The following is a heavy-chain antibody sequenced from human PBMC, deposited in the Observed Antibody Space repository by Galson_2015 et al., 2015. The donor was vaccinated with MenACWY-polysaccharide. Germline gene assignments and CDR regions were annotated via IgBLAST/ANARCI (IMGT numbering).Heavy chain of an antibody. CDR2: VDPRTGDT. CDR3: ASPDDTSGYYDDPFDI. J-gene: IGHJ3*02. V-gene: IGHV1-2*02. D-gene: IGHD3-22*01. Sequence: SVKVSCKASGYTFNGYYMHWVRQAPGQGLEWMGWVDPRTGDTKYARNFQGRVTMTRDTSTHTAYMELRRLRSDDTAVYYCASPDDTSGYYDDPFDIWGQGTMVTVSS. CDR1: GYTFNGYY.